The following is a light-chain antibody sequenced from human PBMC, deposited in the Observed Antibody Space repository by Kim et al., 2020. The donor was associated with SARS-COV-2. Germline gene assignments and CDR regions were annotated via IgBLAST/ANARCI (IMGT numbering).Light chain of an antibody. V-gene: IGKV3-11*01. CDR3: QQRNKWPRT. Sequence: LSPGERATLSCRTSQSIGTDLGWYQQKPGQTPRLFIFDASSRAPGIPARFSGSGSGTDFTLTVSSLEPEDSAVYYCQQRNKWPRTFGQGTKVEIK. J-gene: IGKJ1*01. CDR2: DAS. CDR1: QSIGTD.